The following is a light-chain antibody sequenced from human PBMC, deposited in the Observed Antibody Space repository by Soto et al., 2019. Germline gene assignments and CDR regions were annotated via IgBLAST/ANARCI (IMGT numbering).Light chain of an antibody. CDR2: AAY. V-gene: IGKV1-12*01. Sequence: DIQMTQSPSSVSASVGDRVTITCRASQDISNWLAWYQQKPGKAPTLLIYAAYKLQSGVPSRFSGSGSGTDFTLTISGLQPEDFATYYCQQANSFPPYSFGQGTKLEIK. CDR3: QQANSFPPYS. CDR1: QDISNW. J-gene: IGKJ2*03.